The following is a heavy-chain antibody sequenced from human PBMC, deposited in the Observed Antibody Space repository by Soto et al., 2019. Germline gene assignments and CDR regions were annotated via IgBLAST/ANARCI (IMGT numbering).Heavy chain of an antibody. CDR1: GFTFSNAW. V-gene: IGHV3-15*01. CDR3: TRGSYQGNYYYYGMDV. J-gene: IGHJ6*02. Sequence: ESGGGLVKPGGSLRLSCAASGFTFSNAWMSWVRQVPGKGLEWVGRIKSKTDGGTRDYAAPAKGRFTISREDSKKTLYLQMNSLKAEDTGVYYCTRGSYQGNYYYYGMDVWGQGTTVTVSS. D-gene: IGHD1-26*01. CDR2: IKSKTDGGTR.